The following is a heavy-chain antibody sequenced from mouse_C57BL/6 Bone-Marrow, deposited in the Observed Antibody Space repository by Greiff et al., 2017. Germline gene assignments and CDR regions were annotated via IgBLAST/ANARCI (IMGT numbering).Heavy chain of an antibody. D-gene: IGHD1-1*01. CDR2: IDPENGDT. Sequence: EVQLQQSGAELVRPGASVKLSCTASGFNIKDDYMHWVKQRPEQGLEWIGWIDPENGDTEYASKFQGKATITADTSSNTAYLQLSSLTSEDTAVYYGTTRLDGSSFYAMDYWGQGTSVTVSS. CDR1: GFNIKDDY. J-gene: IGHJ4*01. V-gene: IGHV14-4*01. CDR3: TTRLDGSSFYAMDY.